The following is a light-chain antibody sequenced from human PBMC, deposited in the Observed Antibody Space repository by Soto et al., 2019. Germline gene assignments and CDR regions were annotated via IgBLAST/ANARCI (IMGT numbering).Light chain of an antibody. Sequence: QLVLTQPPSVSGAPGQRVTISCTGRGSNIGSGYDVHWYQQFPGTAPKLLIYGNSNRPSGVPDRFSGSKSGTSASLAITGLQAEDEADYYCQSYDSGLGVVFGGGTKVTVL. CDR2: GNS. V-gene: IGLV1-40*01. J-gene: IGLJ2*01. CDR1: GSNIGSGYD. CDR3: QSYDSGLGVV.